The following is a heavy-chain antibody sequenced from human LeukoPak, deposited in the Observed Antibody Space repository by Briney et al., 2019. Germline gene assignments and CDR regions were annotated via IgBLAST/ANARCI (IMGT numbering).Heavy chain of an antibody. CDR2: IKEDGTHK. Sequence: GGSLRLSCAASGFTFSSYWMSWIRQAPGKGLEWAANIKEDGTHKYYVGSVRGRFTISRDNAKNSLYLQMNSLRAEDTAIYYCAREARGTRAAFDVWGQGTMVTVFS. CDR1: GFTFSSYW. D-gene: IGHD2-8*01. V-gene: IGHV3-7*01. CDR3: AREARGTRAAFDV. J-gene: IGHJ3*01.